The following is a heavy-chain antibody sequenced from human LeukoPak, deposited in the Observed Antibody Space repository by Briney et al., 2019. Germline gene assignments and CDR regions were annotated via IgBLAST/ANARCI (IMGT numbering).Heavy chain of an antibody. Sequence: GGALRLSCAASGFTFSSYSMNWVRQAPGTGREWVSSISSSSNYIYYADSVKRRLTLPRDNAESSLYLQMTSLRAADTAVYYCARDLVELLGPYYYYGMDVWGQGPTVTVSS. CDR3: ARDLVELLGPYYYYGMDV. J-gene: IGHJ6*02. V-gene: IGHV3-21*01. D-gene: IGHD1-26*01. CDR2: ISSSSNYI. CDR1: GFTFSSYS.